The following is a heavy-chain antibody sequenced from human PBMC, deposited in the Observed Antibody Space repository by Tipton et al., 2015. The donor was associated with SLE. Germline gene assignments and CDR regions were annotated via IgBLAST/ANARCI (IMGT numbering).Heavy chain of an antibody. D-gene: IGHD3-10*01. CDR2: IYYSGST. CDR3: ARARGIISPPVAFDI. CDR1: GGSISSYY. Sequence: TLSLTCTVSGGSISSYYWCWSRQPPGKGLEWIGYIYYSGSTTYNPSLKSRVTISVDTSKNHFSLKLSSVTAADTAVYYCARARGIISPPVAFDIWGQGTMFPVSS. V-gene: IGHV4-59*01. J-gene: IGHJ3*02.